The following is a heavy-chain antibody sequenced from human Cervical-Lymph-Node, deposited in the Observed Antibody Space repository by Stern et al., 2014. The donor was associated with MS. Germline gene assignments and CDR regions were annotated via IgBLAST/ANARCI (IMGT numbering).Heavy chain of an antibody. J-gene: IGHJ4*02. D-gene: IGHD6-13*01. CDR1: GYTFTSYY. V-gene: IGHV1-46*03. Sequence: MQLVESGAEVKKPGASVKVCCKASGYTFTSYYMHWVRQAPGQGLEWMGIINPSGGSTSYAQKFQGRVTMTRDTSTSTVYMELSSLRSEDTALYYCARWVAAANLDYWGQGTLVTVSS. CDR3: ARWVAAANLDY. CDR2: INPSGGST.